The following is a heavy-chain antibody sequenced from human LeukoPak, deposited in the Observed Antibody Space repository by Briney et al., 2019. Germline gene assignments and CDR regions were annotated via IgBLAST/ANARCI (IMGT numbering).Heavy chain of an antibody. CDR1: GGSVTSDTYY. Sequence: SETLSLTCIVSGGSVTSDTYYWDWIRQPPGKGLEWIGTIYYSGTTYYNPSLESRVTISVDTSKNQFSLKLSSVTAADTAVYYCAGTRGSTWYVVDYWGQGTVVTVSS. D-gene: IGHD6-13*01. V-gene: IGHV4-39*01. CDR2: IYYSGTT. J-gene: IGHJ4*02. CDR3: AGTRGSTWYVVDY.